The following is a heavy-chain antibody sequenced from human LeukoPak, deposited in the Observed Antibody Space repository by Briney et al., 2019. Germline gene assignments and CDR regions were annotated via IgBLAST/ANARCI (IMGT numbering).Heavy chain of an antibody. CDR3: ARDDCSSTSCYPTNWFDP. J-gene: IGHJ5*02. CDR2: INPNSGGT. D-gene: IGHD2-2*01. V-gene: IGHV1-2*02. Sequence: ASVKVSCKASGYTFTGYYMHWVRQAPGQGLGWMGWINPNSGGTNYARKFQGRVTMTRDTSISTAYMELSRLRSDDTAVYYCARDDCSSTSCYPTNWFDPWGQGTLVTVSS. CDR1: GYTFTGYY.